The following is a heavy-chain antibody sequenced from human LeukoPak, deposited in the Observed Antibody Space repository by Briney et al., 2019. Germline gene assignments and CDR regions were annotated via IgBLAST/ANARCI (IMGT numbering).Heavy chain of an antibody. V-gene: IGHV3-48*03. CDR1: GFTFSSYE. CDR2: ISSSGSTI. J-gene: IGHJ6*04. D-gene: IGHD3-10*02. CDR3: AELGITMIGGV. Sequence: GGYLRLPCAASGFTFSSYEMNWVRQAPGKGLEWASYISSSGSTIYYADSVKGRFTISRDNAKNSLYLQMNSLRAEDTAVYYCAELGITMIGGVWGKGTTVTISS.